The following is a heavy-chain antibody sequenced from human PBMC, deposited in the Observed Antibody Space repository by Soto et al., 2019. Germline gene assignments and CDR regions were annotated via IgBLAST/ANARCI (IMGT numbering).Heavy chain of an antibody. V-gene: IGHV1-2*04. J-gene: IGHJ5*02. CDR2: INPNSGGT. D-gene: IGHD6-6*01. Sequence: ASVKVSCKSSGYTFTGYYMHCVRQAPGQGLEWMGWINPNSGGTNYAQKFQGWVTMTRDTSISTAYMELSRLRSDDTAVYYCARAVEYSSSIKPFDPWGQGTLVTVSS. CDR3: ARAVEYSSSIKPFDP. CDR1: GYTFTGYY.